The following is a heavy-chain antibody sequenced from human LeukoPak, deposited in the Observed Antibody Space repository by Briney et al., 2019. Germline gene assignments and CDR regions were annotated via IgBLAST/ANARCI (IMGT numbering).Heavy chain of an antibody. CDR2: IYASGST. V-gene: IGHV4-61*02. CDR1: GGSISGSTYY. J-gene: IGHJ4*02. D-gene: IGHD1-26*01. CDR3: ARDGGSYSLDY. Sequence: SQTLSLTCTVSGGSISGSTYYWGWIRQPAGKGLEWIGRIYASGSTSYNPSLKSRATIPVDTSKNQFSLKLSSVTAADTAIYYCARDGGSYSLDYWGRGTLVTVSS.